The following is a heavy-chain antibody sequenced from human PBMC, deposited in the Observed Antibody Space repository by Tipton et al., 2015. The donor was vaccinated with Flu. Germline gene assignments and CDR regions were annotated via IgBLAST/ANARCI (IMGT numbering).Heavy chain of an antibody. D-gene: IGHD2/OR15-2a*01. J-gene: IGHJ3*02. V-gene: IGHV4-39*07. CDR3: ARLSLSFNAFDS. CDR1: GGSIGVTTYY. CDR2: VYYTGGT. Sequence: LRLSCTVSGGSIGVTTYYWGWIRQPPGKGLEYIGSVYYTGGTYFNPPLKSRVTVSIDTSKKQFSLKLNSVTAADTAVYYCARLSLSFNAFDSWGQGTTVIVSS.